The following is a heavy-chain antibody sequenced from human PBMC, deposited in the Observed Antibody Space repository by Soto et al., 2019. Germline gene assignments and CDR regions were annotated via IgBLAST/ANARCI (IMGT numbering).Heavy chain of an antibody. CDR1: GYTFTSYG. CDR2: ISAYNGNT. V-gene: IGHV1-18*01. D-gene: IGHD3-22*01. Sequence: QVQLVQSGAEVKKPGASVKVSCKASGYTFTSYGISLVRQAPGQGLEWMGWISAYNGNTNYAQKLQGRVTMTTDTSTSTAYMELRSLRSDDTAVYYCARERVAYYYDSSGYPDYWGQGTLVTVSS. CDR3: ARERVAYYYDSSGYPDY. J-gene: IGHJ4*02.